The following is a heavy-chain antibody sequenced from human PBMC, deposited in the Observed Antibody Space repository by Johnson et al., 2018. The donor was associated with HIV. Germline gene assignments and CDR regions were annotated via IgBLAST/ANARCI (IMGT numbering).Heavy chain of an antibody. CDR2: ISYDGSNK. CDR1: GLTFSSNA. D-gene: IGHD1-26*01. V-gene: IGHV3-30-3*01. CDR3: ARVRSGRENAFDI. Sequence: VQLVESGGGVVQPGRSLRLSCAASGLTFSSNAIHWVRQAPGKGLEWVAVISYDGSNKYYADSVKGRFTISRDNSKNTLYLQMNSPRVEDTAVYYCARVRSGRENAFDIWGQGTMVTVSS. J-gene: IGHJ3*02.